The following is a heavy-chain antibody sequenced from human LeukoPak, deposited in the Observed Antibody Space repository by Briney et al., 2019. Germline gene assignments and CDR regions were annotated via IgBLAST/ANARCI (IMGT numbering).Heavy chain of an antibody. Sequence: SETLSLTCTVSGGSISSYYWSWIRQPAGKGLEWIGRIYTSGSTNYNPSLKSRVTMSVDTSKNQFSLKLSSVTAADTAVYYCARRMRYIVPAGVRGGFDPWGQGTLVTVSS. D-gene: IGHD5-12*01. CDR1: GGSISSYY. J-gene: IGHJ5*02. V-gene: IGHV4-4*07. CDR3: ARRMRYIVPAGVRGGFDP. CDR2: IYTSGST.